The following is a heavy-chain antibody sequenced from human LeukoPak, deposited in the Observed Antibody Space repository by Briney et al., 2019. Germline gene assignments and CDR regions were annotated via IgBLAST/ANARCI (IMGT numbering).Heavy chain of an antibody. D-gene: IGHD2/OR15-2a*01. J-gene: IGHJ4*02. CDR1: EFTFSSYA. V-gene: IGHV3-30*01. Sequence: GGALRLSCAASEFTFSSYAMHWVRWAPGKGLEWVAVISYDGSNKYYADSVKGRFTISRDNSKNTLYLQMNSLRAEDTAVYYCARYIQVLGLDYWGQGTLVTVSS. CDR2: ISYDGSNK. CDR3: ARYIQVLGLDY.